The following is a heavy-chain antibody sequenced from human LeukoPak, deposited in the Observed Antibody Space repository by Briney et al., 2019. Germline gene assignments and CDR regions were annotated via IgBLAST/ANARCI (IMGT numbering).Heavy chain of an antibody. J-gene: IGHJ4*02. Sequence: GGSLRLSCAASGFTVSSNYMSWVRQAPGKGLEWVSVIYSGGSTYYADSVKGRFTISRDNSKNTVYLQMNSLRAEDTALYYCAKGVSYYDFWSGYRDWGQGTLVTVSS. V-gene: IGHV3-53*05. D-gene: IGHD3-3*01. CDR2: IYSGGST. CDR1: GFTVSSNY. CDR3: AKGVSYYDFWSGYRD.